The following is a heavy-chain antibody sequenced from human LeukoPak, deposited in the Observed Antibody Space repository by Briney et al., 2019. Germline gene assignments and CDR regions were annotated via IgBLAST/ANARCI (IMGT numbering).Heavy chain of an antibody. CDR2: INPNSGGT. J-gene: IGHJ4*02. V-gene: IGHV1-2*02. CDR3: RREFCISASCFRYFDY. CDR1: GYTFTGNY. Sequence: GSSVNVSCKASGYTFTGNYMHWVRQAPAPGLEWMGWINPNSGGTNYAHKFQGRVTMTRDTSISTAYMELDRRRADDPAVYYCRREFCISASCFRYFDYSGQGTLVTVSS. D-gene: IGHD2-2*01.